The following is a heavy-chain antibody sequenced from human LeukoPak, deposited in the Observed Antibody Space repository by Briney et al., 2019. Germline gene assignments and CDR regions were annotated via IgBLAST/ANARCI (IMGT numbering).Heavy chain of an antibody. D-gene: IGHD3-22*01. V-gene: IGHV3-23*01. CDR2: ISDSGGTT. CDR3: AKIYRYDSSGYYYFDY. CDR1: GFTFSSYA. J-gene: IGHJ4*02. Sequence: GGSLRLSCAASGFTFSSYAMSWVPQAPGKGLEWVSTISDSGGTTYYADSVKGRFTISRDNSKNTLYLQMNSLRAEDTAVYYCAKIYRYDSSGYYYFDYWGQETLVTVSS.